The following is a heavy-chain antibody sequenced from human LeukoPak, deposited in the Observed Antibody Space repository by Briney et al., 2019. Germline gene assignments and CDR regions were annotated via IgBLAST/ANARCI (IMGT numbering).Heavy chain of an antibody. J-gene: IGHJ4*02. Sequence: ASVKVSCKASGYTFTSYYMHWVRQAPGQGLEWMGIINPSGGSTSYAQKFQGRVTMTRDTSTSTVYMELSSLRSEDTGVYYCARAEYRSIAARPDSLGGYWGQGTLVTVSS. CDR2: INPSGGST. V-gene: IGHV1-46*01. CDR3: ARAEYRSIAARPDSLGGY. CDR1: GYTFTSYY. D-gene: IGHD6-6*01.